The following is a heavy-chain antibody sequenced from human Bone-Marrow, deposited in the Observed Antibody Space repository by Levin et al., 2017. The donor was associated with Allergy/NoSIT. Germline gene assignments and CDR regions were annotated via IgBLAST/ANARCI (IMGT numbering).Heavy chain of an antibody. V-gene: IGHV4-34*01. CDR3: ARGNWFSIGGRRMLYNGMDV. J-gene: IGHJ6*02. Sequence: SETLSLTCAVYGGSLSGHYWSWIRQPPGKGVEWIGEINHVGRINYNPSLKSRVTISEDMSKMQFFLKLTSLTAADTAVYYCARGNWFSIGGRRMLYNGMDVWGQGTTVTVS. D-gene: IGHD6-6*01. CDR2: INHVGRI. CDR1: GGSLSGHY.